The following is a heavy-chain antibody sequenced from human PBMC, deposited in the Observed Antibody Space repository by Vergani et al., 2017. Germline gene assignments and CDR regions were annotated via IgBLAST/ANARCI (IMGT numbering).Heavy chain of an antibody. CDR2: IHYSEDT. D-gene: IGHD6-19*01. CDR3: ASDTHSGQRADR. V-gene: IGHV4-59*11. J-gene: IGHJ5*02. Sequence: QVQLQESGPGLVKSSETLSLTCSVSFDSIRNLYFNWIRQPSGKGLEWIGAIHYSEDTNYNPSLKTRVTISVDRSKNQFSLTLTSVTAADTAVYYCASDTHSGQRADRWGQGILVTVTS. CDR1: FDSIRNLY.